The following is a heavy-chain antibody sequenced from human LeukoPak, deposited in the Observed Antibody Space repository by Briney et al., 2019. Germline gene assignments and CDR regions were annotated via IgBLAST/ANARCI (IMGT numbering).Heavy chain of an antibody. CDR1: GFTFSSYS. CDR2: ISSSSSYI. CDR3: ARGPYYYDSTNLDY. D-gene: IGHD3-22*01. V-gene: IGHV3-21*01. Sequence: GGSLRLSCAASGFTFSSYSMNWVRQAPGKGLEWVSSISSSSSYIYYADSAKGRFTISRDNAKNSLYLQMNSLRAEDTAVYYCARGPYYYDSTNLDYWGQGTLVTVSS. J-gene: IGHJ4*02.